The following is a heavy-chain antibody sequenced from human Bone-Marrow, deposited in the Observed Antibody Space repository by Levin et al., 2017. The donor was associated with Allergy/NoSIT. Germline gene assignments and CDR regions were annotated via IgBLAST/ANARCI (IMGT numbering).Heavy chain of an antibody. Sequence: LAGGSLRLSCAASGFTLSEYYMDWVRQAPGKGLEWVGRSRDKPNSYTTDYAASVRGRFTISRDENSLYLQMYSLKTDDTAVYYCARTLSYAAYDSWGQGTMVTVSS. V-gene: IGHV3-72*01. CDR2: SRDKPNSYTT. D-gene: IGHD5-12*01. CDR1: GFTLSEYY. CDR3: ARTLSYAAYDS. J-gene: IGHJ3*01.